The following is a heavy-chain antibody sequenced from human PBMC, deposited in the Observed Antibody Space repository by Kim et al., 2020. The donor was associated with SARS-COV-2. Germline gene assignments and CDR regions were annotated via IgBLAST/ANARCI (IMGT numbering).Heavy chain of an antibody. CDR1: GFISSSYA. V-gene: IGHV3-23*01. CDR2: FDGSGGRT. J-gene: IGHJ6*02. D-gene: IGHD1-1*01. Sequence: GGSLRLSCAASGFISSSYAMTWVRQAPGKGLEWVSAFDGSGGRTYYADSVKGRFTISRDTSENTLYLQLNSLRAEDTAIYYCTKGGTLVKDYYYGMKVWGQGTTVTVSS. CDR3: TKGGTLVKDYYYGMKV.